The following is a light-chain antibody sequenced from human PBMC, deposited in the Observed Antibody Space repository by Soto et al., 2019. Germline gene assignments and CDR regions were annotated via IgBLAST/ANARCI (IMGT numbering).Light chain of an antibody. CDR3: SSYTSSSTRV. CDR1: SSDVGRYNY. CDR2: DVS. V-gene: IGLV2-14*03. Sequence: QSALTQPASVSGSPGQSITISCTGTSSDVGRYNYVSWYQHHPGKAPKLMIYDVSNRPSGVSNRFSGSKSGNTASLTISGLQAEDEADYYSSSYTSSSTRVFGTGTKVTVL. J-gene: IGLJ1*01.